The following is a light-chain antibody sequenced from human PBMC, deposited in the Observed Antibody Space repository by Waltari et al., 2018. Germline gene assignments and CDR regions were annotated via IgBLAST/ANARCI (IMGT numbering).Light chain of an antibody. CDR3: SSYTTSNAPGV. Sequence: QSALTQPASVPGSPGQSITISCTGTDSDVGAYNFVSWYRQHPSKAPHLIIYEVSERPPGISDRFSGSKSDNTASLTISGLQADDEAVYYCSSYTTSNAPGVFGTGTKVTVL. CDR1: DSDVGAYNF. V-gene: IGLV2-14*01. J-gene: IGLJ1*01. CDR2: EVS.